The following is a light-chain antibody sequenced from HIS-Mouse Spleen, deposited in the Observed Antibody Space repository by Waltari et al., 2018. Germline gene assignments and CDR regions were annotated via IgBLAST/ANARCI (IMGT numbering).Light chain of an antibody. CDR2: EGS. J-gene: IGLJ1*01. CDR1: SSDGGSYNL. CDR3: CSYAGSSTFPYV. Sequence: QSALTQPASVSGSPGQSIPISCTGTSSDGGSYNLVSWYQQHPGKAPKPMIYEGSKRPSGVSNRFSGSKSGNTASLTISGLQAEDEADYYCCSYAGSSTFPYVFGTGTKVTVL. V-gene: IGLV2-23*01.